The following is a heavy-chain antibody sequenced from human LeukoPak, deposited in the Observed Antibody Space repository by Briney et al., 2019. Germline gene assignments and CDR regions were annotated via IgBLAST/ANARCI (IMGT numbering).Heavy chain of an antibody. CDR3: ARHRRFLEWPDAFDI. Sequence: PGESLKISCKGSGYSFTSYWIGWLRQMPGKGLEWMGIIYPGDSDTRYSPSFQGQVTISADKSISTAYLQWSSLKASDTAMYYCARHRRFLEWPDAFDIWGQGTMVTVSS. V-gene: IGHV5-51*01. D-gene: IGHD3-3*01. J-gene: IGHJ3*02. CDR2: IYPGDSDT. CDR1: GYSFTSYW.